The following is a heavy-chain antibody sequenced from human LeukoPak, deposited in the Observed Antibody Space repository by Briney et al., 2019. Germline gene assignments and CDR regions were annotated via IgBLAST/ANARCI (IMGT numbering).Heavy chain of an antibody. J-gene: IGHJ4*02. Sequence: GGSLRLSCAVSGFTFSSYWMHWVRQAPGRGLVWVSRIDRDGSRINYADSVKGRFTISRDNGKNTLFLQMNSLRAEDAAVYYCVRGNDYGGPHYWGQGTLVTVSS. CDR1: GFTFSSYW. CDR3: VRGNDYGGPHY. D-gene: IGHD4-23*01. V-gene: IGHV3-74*01. CDR2: IDRDGSRI.